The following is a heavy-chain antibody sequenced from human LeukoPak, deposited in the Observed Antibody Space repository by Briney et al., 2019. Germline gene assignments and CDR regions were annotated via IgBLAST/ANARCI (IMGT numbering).Heavy chain of an antibody. CDR2: INPGGGAT. CDR1: VYSFSIYY. Sequence: ASVKVSCKASVYSFSIYYMHWVRQAPGQGLEWMGIINPGGGATRYAQSFQGRLTLTRDTSTSTIYMELSSLRSEDTAVYYCARDGPGYTSSSTDYMDVWGKGTTVTVSS. V-gene: IGHV1-46*01. CDR3: ARDGPGYTSSSTDYMDV. J-gene: IGHJ6*03. D-gene: IGHD6-13*01.